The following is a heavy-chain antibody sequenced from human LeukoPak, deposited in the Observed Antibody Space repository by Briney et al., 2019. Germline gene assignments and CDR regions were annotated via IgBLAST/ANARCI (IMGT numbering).Heavy chain of an antibody. CDR1: GFIVSNNH. J-gene: IGHJ4*02. CDR2: ITNSSRYT. D-gene: IGHD3-10*01. CDR3: ARSYEGSAFSD. V-gene: IGHV3-21*01. Sequence: GGSLRLSCAAAGFIVSNNHMNWVRQAPGKGLEWVSSITNSSRYTYYADSVRGRFTISRDNAKNSLYLQMNSLRAEDTAVYYCARSYEGSAFSDWGQGTLVTVSS.